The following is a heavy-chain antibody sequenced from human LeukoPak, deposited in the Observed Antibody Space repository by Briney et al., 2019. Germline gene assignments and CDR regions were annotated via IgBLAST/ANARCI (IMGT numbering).Heavy chain of an antibody. CDR2: IIPFFGTT. CDR1: GYTFTSYG. CDR3: ARDPRGNWNYVPTRHPRRFDP. V-gene: IGHV1-69*06. D-gene: IGHD1-7*01. J-gene: IGHJ5*02. Sequence: SVKVSCKASGYTFTSYGISWVRQAPGQGFEWMGGIIPFFGTTNYAQTFQGRVTITADTSTSTAFTDLSSLRSEDTAVYYCARDPRGNWNYVPTRHPRRFDPWGQGTLVTVSS.